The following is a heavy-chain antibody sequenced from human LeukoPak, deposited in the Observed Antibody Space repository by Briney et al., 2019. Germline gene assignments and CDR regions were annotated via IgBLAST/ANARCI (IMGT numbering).Heavy chain of an antibody. CDR3: ARGEGRAFDI. V-gene: IGHV3-48*01. CDR1: GFTFSTYS. CDR2: IRHDSSDI. J-gene: IGHJ3*02. Sequence: GGSLRLSCAASGFTFSTYSMNWVRQAPGKGLEWISFIRHDSSDIYYADSVKGRFTISRDNAKNSLYLQMNSLRVEDTAVYYCARGEGRAFDIWGQGTLVTVSS. D-gene: IGHD1-26*01.